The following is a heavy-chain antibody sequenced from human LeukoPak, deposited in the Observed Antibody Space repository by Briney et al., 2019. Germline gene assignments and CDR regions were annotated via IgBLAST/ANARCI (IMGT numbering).Heavy chain of an antibody. Sequence: PEGSLRLSCAASGFTFSDYYMSWIRQAPGKGLEWVSYISSSGSTIYYADSVKGRFTISRDNAKNSLYLQMNSLRAEDTAVYYCARVWSGYYQVAFDIWGQGTMVTVSS. D-gene: IGHD3-3*01. CDR3: ARVWSGYYQVAFDI. V-gene: IGHV3-11*01. CDR1: GFTFSDYY. CDR2: ISSSGSTI. J-gene: IGHJ3*02.